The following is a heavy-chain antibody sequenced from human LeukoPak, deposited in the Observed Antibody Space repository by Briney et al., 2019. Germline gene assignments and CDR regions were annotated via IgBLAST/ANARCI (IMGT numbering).Heavy chain of an antibody. D-gene: IGHD2-2*01. CDR3: ASGYCSSTSCYLSWFDP. V-gene: IGHV4-34*01. CDR2: ISHSGST. Sequence: PSETLSLTCAVYGGSFSGYYWSWIRQPPGKGLEWIGEISHSGSTNYNPSLKGRVTISVDTSKNQFSLKLSTVTAADTAVYYCASGYCSSTSCYLSWFDPWGQGTLVTVSS. J-gene: IGHJ5*02. CDR1: GGSFSGYY.